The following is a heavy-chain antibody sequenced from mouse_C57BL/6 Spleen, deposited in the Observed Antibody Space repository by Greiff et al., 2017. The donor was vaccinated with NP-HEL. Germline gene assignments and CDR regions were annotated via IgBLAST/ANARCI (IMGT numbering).Heavy chain of an antibody. V-gene: IGHV5-9-1*02. CDR2: ISSGGDYI. Sequence: EVKLMESGEGLVKPGGSLKLSCAASGFTFSSYAMSWVRQTPEKRLEWVAYISSGGDYIYYADTVKGRFTISRDNARNTLYLQMSSLKSEDTAMYYCTREGITTVVPYAMDYWGQGTSVTVSS. CDR1: GFTFSSYA. D-gene: IGHD1-1*01. CDR3: TREGITTVVPYAMDY. J-gene: IGHJ4*01.